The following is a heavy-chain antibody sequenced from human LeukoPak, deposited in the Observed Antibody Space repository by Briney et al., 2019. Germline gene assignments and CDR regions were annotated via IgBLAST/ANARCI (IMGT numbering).Heavy chain of an antibody. CDR2: INPKSGGT. D-gene: IGHD3-10*01. J-gene: IGHJ4*02. CDR1: GYSFTGHY. Sequence: ASVKVSCKASGYSFTGHYMHWVRQAPGQGLEWMGWINPKSGGTNYAQKFQGRVTMTRDTSISTAYMDMSSLRSDDTAVYYCARERFHGSGAPKYDYWGQGTLVTVSS. V-gene: IGHV1-2*02. CDR3: ARERFHGSGAPKYDY.